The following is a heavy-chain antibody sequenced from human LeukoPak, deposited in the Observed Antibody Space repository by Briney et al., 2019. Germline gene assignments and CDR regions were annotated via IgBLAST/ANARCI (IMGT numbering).Heavy chain of an antibody. CDR2: IYYSGST. D-gene: IGHD2-2*01. CDR1: GGSISSSSYY. J-gene: IGHJ6*02. V-gene: IGHV4-39*07. Sequence: PSETLSLTCTVSGGSISSSSYYWGWIRQPPGKGLEWIGSIYYSGSTYYNPSLKSRVTISVDTSKNQFSLKLSSVTAADTAVYYCARGPVVPAANYYYYGMDVWGQGTTVTVSS. CDR3: ARGPVVPAANYYYYGMDV.